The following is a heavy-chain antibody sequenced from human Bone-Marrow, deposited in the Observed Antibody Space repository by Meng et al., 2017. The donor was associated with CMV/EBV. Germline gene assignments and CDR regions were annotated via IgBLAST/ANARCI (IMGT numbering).Heavy chain of an antibody. D-gene: IGHD2-2*02. CDR1: GYTFTSYG. J-gene: IGHJ6*02. CDR3: ARDPSVLGYGSSTSCYTGENYYYYYGMDV. Sequence: ASVKVSCKASGYTFTSYGISWVRQAPGQGLEWMGWISAYNGNTNYAQKLQGRVTMTTDTSTSTAYMELRSLRSDDTAVYYCARDPSVLGYGSSTSCYTGENYYYYYGMDVWGQGTTVTVSS. CDR2: ISAYNGNT. V-gene: IGHV1-18*01.